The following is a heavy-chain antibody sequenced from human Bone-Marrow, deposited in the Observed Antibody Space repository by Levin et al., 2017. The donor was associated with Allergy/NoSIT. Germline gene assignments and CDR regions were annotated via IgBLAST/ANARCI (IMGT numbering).Heavy chain of an antibody. CDR1: GFTFGSYA. CDR2: VTSSGNT. Sequence: PGGSLRLSCAASGFTFGSYALRWVRQAPGKGLEWVSTVTSSGNTNYADSVKGRFTISRDNSKNTLYLQMNSLRVEDTAVYYCARAGYCSGGTCYYFDYWGQGTLVTVSS. CDR3: ARAGYCSGGTCYYFDY. D-gene: IGHD2-15*01. V-gene: IGHV3-23*01. J-gene: IGHJ4*02.